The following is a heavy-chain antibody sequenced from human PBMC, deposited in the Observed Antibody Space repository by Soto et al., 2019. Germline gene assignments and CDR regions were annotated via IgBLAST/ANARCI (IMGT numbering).Heavy chain of an antibody. J-gene: IGHJ6*02. Sequence: QVQLVQSGAEVKKPGASVKVSCKSSGYTFTGYYMHWVRQAPGQGLEWMGWINPNSGGTNYAQKFQGRVTMTRDTSISTAYMELSRLRSDDTAVYYCARDEGSSSSRRHDGMDVWGQGTTVTVSS. CDR2: INPNSGGT. D-gene: IGHD6-6*01. CDR3: ARDEGSSSSRRHDGMDV. CDR1: GYTFTGYY. V-gene: IGHV1-2*02.